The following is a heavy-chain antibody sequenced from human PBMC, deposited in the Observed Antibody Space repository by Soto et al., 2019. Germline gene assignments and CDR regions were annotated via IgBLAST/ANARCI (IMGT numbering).Heavy chain of an antibody. Sequence: LXLSCASSGFTFSHALMTWFLQAPGKGLELVGRIKSKTDGGTAEYVALVSGRFSISRDDSKNMLYLQMNSLKTEDTAVYLCSVIDFWYGYPDYWGQGTLVTVS. D-gene: IGHD3-3*01. CDR2: IKSKTDGGTA. V-gene: IGHV3-15*01. J-gene: IGHJ4*02. CDR3: SVIDFWYGYPDY. CDR1: GFTFSHAL.